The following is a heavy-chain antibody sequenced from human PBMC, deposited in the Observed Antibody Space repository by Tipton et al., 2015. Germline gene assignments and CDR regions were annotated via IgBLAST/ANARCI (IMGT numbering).Heavy chain of an antibody. D-gene: IGHD5-24*01. CDR2: IFYTGST. CDR3: ARDGYNSNSFAY. V-gene: IGHV4-31*02. Sequence: LRLSCTVSGGAITSDGFYWSWIRQHPGKGLEWIGYIFYTGSTYYNPSLKSRATLSVYTSKNQFSLKLSSVTAADTAVYYCARDGYNSNSFAYWGQGPLVPVSS. CDR1: GGAITSDGFY. J-gene: IGHJ4*02.